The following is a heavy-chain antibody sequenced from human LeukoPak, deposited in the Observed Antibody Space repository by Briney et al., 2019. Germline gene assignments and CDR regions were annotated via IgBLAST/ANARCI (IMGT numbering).Heavy chain of an antibody. CDR1: GYTFTSYY. V-gene: IGHV1-46*01. CDR2: INPSGGST. CDR3: ARLLGYCTTTSCQVPFDY. D-gene: IGHD2-2*01. J-gene: IGHJ4*02. Sequence: ASVKVSCKASGYTFTSYYMHWVRQAPGQGLEWMGIINPSGGSTNYAQNLQGRVTMTTDTSTSTAYMELRSLGSDDTAVYYCARLLGYCTTTSCQVPFDYWGQGTLVTVSS.